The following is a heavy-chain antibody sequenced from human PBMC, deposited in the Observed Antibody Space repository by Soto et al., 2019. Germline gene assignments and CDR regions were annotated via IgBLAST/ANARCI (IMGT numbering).Heavy chain of an antibody. CDR2: INHSGST. J-gene: IGHJ4*02. Sequence: SETLSLTCAVYGGSFSGYYWSWIRQPPGKGLEWIGEINHSGSTNYNPSLKSRVTISVDTSKNQFSLKLSSVTAADTAVYYCARAHYYGSGSYSCWGQGTLVT. D-gene: IGHD3-10*01. CDR3: ARAHYYGSGSYSC. V-gene: IGHV4-34*01. CDR1: GGSFSGYY.